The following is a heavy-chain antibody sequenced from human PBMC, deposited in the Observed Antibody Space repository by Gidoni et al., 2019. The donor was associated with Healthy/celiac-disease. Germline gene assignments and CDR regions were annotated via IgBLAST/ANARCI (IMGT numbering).Heavy chain of an antibody. D-gene: IGHD1-26*01. CDR1: GFTFSSYA. CDR2: ISGSGGST. V-gene: IGHV3-23*01. J-gene: IGHJ2*01. CDR3: DRGGSYWDWYFDL. Sequence: EVQLLESGGGLVQPGGSLSLSCAASGFTFSSYAMSWVRQAPGKGLEWVSAISGSGGSTYYADSVKGRFTISRDNSKNTLYLQMNSLRAEDTAVYYCDRGGSYWDWYFDLWGRGTLVTVSS.